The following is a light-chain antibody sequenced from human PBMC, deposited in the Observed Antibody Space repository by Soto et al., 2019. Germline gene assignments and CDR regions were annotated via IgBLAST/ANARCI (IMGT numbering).Light chain of an antibody. J-gene: IGKJ2*01. V-gene: IGKV1-39*01. CDR1: QSANTY. Sequence: DIQMTHSPSSLSASVGDRVTITCRASQSANTYLNWYQKRQGKAPTLLIYAATSFQSVVPPMFSGSRSGKDFNLTFSGLQPVDCATDYFQQSHNTPYPFAMGTMLDVK. CDR2: AAT. CDR3: QQSHNTPYP.